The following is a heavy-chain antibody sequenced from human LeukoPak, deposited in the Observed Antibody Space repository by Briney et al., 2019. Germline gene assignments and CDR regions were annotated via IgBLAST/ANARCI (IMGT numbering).Heavy chain of an antibody. Sequence: SETLSLTCTVPGGSISSYYWSWIRQPPGKGLEWIGYIYYSGSTNYNPSLKSRVTISVDTSKNQFSLKLGSVTAADTAVYYCASSYFDYFDYWGQGTLVTVSS. CDR1: GGSISSYY. J-gene: IGHJ4*02. CDR2: IYYSGST. D-gene: IGHD3-9*01. V-gene: IGHV4-59*01. CDR3: ASSYFDYFDY.